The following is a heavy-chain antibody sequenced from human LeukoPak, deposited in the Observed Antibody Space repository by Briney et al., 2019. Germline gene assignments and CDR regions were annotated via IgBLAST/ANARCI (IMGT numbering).Heavy chain of an antibody. CDR1: GGTFSSYA. CDR3: ARGVAAAGIYYYGMDV. CDR2: IIPIFGTA. V-gene: IGHV1-69*01. J-gene: IGHJ6*02. D-gene: IGHD6-13*01. Sequence: ASVKVSCKASGGTFSSYAISWVRQAPGQGLEWMGGIIPIFGTANYAQKFQGRVTITADESTSTAYMELSSLRSEDTAVYYCARGVAAAGIYYYGMDVWGQGTTVTVS.